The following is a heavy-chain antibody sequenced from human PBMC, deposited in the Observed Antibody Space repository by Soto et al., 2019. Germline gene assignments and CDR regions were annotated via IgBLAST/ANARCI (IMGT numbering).Heavy chain of an antibody. Sequence: EVQLVESGGGLVQPGGSLRLSCSASGFTFSSYAMHWVRQAPGKGLEYVSAISSNGGSTNYADSVKGRFTISRDNSKNTLYLQMSSLRAEDTAVDYCVKGNYYDSSGYYSHNLFDYWGQGTLVTVSS. D-gene: IGHD3-22*01. CDR2: ISSNGGST. CDR3: VKGNYYDSSGYYSHNLFDY. CDR1: GFTFSSYA. J-gene: IGHJ4*02. V-gene: IGHV3-64D*08.